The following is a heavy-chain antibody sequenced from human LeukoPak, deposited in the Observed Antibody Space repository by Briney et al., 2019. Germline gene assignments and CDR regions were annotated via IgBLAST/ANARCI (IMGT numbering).Heavy chain of an antibody. CDR3: ATTLHSGYYDLY. J-gene: IGHJ4*02. Sequence: GGSLRLSCAASGFPFSSSAMSWVRQAPGKGLEWVSGIGGSGAGTYYAVSVKGRFTISRDNSKNTLYLQMNSLRAEDTAVYYCATTLHSGYYDLYWGQGTLVTVSS. V-gene: IGHV3-23*01. D-gene: IGHD3-22*01. CDR2: IGGSGAGT. CDR1: GFPFSSSA.